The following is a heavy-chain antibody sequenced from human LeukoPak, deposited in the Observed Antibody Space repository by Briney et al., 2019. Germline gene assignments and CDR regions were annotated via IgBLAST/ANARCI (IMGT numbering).Heavy chain of an antibody. V-gene: IGHV3-48*01. Sequence: HGGSLRLSCAASGFTFSSYSMNWVRQAPGKGLEWVSYISSSSSTIYYADSVKGRFTISRDNAKNSLYLQMNSLRAEDTAVYYCARDGWGLRGRKNAFDIWGQGTMVTVSS. D-gene: IGHD3-16*01. J-gene: IGHJ3*02. CDR3: ARDGWGLRGRKNAFDI. CDR2: ISSSSSTI. CDR1: GFTFSSYS.